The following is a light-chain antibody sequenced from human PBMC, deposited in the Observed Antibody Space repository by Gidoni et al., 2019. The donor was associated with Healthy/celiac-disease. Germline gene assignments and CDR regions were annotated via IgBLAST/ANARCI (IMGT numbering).Light chain of an antibody. CDR3: QAWDSSTGVV. CDR2: QDI. J-gene: IGLJ2*01. CDR1: KLGDKY. Sequence: SYELTQPPSVSVSPGQTANITCPGDKLGDKYASWYQQKPGQSPVLVIYQDIKRPSGIPERFSGSNSGNTATLTISGTQAMDEADYYCQAWDSSTGVVFGGGTKLTVL. V-gene: IGLV3-1*01.